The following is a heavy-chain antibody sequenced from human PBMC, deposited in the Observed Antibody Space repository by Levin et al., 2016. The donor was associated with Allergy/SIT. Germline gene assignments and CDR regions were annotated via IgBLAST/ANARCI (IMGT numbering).Heavy chain of an antibody. Sequence: GGSLRLSCAASGFTFSSYSMNWVRQAPGKGLEWVSSISSSSSYIYYADSVKGRFTISRDNAENSLYLQMNSLRAEDSAMYYCVRDGCSSVNCPFKFDPWGQGTLVTVSS. CDR2: ISSSSSYI. D-gene: IGHD2-2*01. CDR1: GFTFSSYS. CDR3: VRDGCSSVNCPFKFDP. V-gene: IGHV3-21*04. J-gene: IGHJ5*02.